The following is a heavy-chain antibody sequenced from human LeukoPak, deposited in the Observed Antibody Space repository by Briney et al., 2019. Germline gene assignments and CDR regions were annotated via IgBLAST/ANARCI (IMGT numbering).Heavy chain of an antibody. J-gene: IGHJ4*02. Sequence: ASVKVSCKASGYTFTSYYMHWVRQAPGKGLEWMGIINPGGGDTIYAQTVQGRVTMTRDMSTSTVYMELSSLRSEDTAGYYCSKDLPMGARPRGTLDYWGQGTLVTVSS. CDR3: SKDLPMGARPRGTLDY. D-gene: IGHD6-6*01. V-gene: IGHV1-46*01. CDR1: GYTFTSYY. CDR2: INPGGGDT.